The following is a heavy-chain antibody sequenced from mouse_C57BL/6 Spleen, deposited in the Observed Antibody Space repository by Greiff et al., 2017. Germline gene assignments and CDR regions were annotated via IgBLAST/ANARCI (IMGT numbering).Heavy chain of an antibody. D-gene: IGHD2-5*01. Sequence: QVQLQQPGAELVRPGSSVKLSCKASGYTFTSYWMHWVKQRPIQGLEWIGNIDPSDSEPHYNQKFKDKATLTVDKSSSTAYMQLSSLTSEDSAVYYCARANYSNYYCDYWGQGTTLTVAS. J-gene: IGHJ2*01. V-gene: IGHV1-52*01. CDR1: GYTFTSYW. CDR2: IDPSDSEP. CDR3: ARANYSNYYCDY.